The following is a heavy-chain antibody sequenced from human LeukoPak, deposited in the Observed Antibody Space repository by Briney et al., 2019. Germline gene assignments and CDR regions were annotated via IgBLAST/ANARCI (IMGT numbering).Heavy chain of an antibody. J-gene: IGHJ4*02. CDR1: GYIFTAYY. Sequence: ASVKVSCKASGYIFTAYYLHWVRQTPGQGLEWMGYIHPYRGVTNYAHKFQGRVTMTRDTSISTAYMELSRLRSDDTAVYYCARDRSSSWYIDYWGQGTLVTVSS. CDR2: IHPYRGVT. V-gene: IGHV1-2*07. CDR3: ARDRSSSWYIDY. D-gene: IGHD6-13*01.